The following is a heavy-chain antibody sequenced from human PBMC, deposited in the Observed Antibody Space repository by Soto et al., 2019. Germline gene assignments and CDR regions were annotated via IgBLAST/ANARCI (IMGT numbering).Heavy chain of an antibody. D-gene: IGHD2-2*01. J-gene: IGHJ4*02. CDR1: GGSIISYY. CDR2: IYTSGST. Sequence: SETLSLTCTVSGGSIISYYWSWIRQPAGKGLEWIGRIYTSGSTNYNPSLKSRVTMSVDTSKNQFSLKLSSVTAADTAVYYCARACSSNSCYDVFDYWGQGTLVTVSS. CDR3: ARACSSNSCYDVFDY. V-gene: IGHV4-4*07.